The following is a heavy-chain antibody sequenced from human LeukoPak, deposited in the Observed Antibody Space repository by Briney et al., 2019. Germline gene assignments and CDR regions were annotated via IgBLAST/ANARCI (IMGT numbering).Heavy chain of an antibody. J-gene: IGHJ4*02. CDR3: ARGLRSSGWNMLVS. D-gene: IGHD6-19*01. Sequence: SETLSLTCAVSDGSISTSKWWTWVRQAPGRGLEWIGEIWHSGDTNYNPSLQSRLTLSVDKSKSQFSLKLRSVTAADTAVYYCARGLRSSGWNMLVSWGRGVLVTVSS. CDR1: DGSISTSKW. V-gene: IGHV4-4*02. CDR2: IWHSGDT.